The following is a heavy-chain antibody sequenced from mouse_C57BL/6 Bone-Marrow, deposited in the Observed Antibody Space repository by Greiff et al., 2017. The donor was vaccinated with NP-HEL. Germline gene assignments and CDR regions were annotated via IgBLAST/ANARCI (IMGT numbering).Heavy chain of an antibody. Sequence: VQLQQSGAELVRPGASVKLSCTASGFNIKDDYMHWVKQRPEQGLEWIGWIDPENGDTEYASKFQGKATITADTSSNTAYLQLSSLTSEDTAVYYCTIKGSNYGYYFDYWGQGTTLTVSS. J-gene: IGHJ2*01. D-gene: IGHD2-5*01. CDR3: TIKGSNYGYYFDY. V-gene: IGHV14-4*01. CDR2: IDPENGDT. CDR1: GFNIKDDY.